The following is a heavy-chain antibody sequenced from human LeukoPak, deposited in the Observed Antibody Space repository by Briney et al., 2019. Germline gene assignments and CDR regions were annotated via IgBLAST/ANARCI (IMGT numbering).Heavy chain of an antibody. CDR3: ANSKVADFHY. CDR1: GFTFDDYT. D-gene: IGHD6-19*01. CDR2: ISWDGGST. J-gene: IGHJ4*02. Sequence: GGSLRLSCAASGFTFDDYTMHWVRQAPGKGLEWVSLISWDGGSTYYADSVKGRFTISRDNSKNTLYLQMNSLRVDDTAVYYCANSKVADFHYWGQGTRVTVSS. V-gene: IGHV3-43*01.